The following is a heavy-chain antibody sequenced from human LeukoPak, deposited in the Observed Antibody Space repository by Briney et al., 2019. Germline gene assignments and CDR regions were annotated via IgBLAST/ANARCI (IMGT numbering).Heavy chain of an antibody. CDR3: ARKASTTGWFDP. D-gene: IGHD1-14*01. Sequence: SETLSLTCTVSGGSISSYYWSWIRQPPGKGLEWIGYIYYSGSTNYNPSLKSRVTISVDTSKNQFSLKLSSVTAEDTAVYYCARKASTTGWFDPWGQGTLVTVSS. V-gene: IGHV4-59*01. CDR1: GGSISSYY. CDR2: IYYSGST. J-gene: IGHJ5*02.